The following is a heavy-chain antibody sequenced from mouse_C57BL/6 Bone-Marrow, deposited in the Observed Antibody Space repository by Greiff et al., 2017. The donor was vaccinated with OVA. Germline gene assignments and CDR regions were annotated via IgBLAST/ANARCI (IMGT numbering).Heavy chain of an antibody. CDR1: GYTFTSYW. D-gene: IGHD2-5*01. CDR3: ARWDSNYDYFDD. Sequence: QVQLQQSGAELVKPGASVKLSCKASGYTFTSYWMHWVKQRPGQGLEWIGMIHPNSGSTNYNEKFKSKATLTVDKSSSTAYMQLSSLTSEDSAVYDCARWDSNYDYFDDWGQGTTLTGSS. J-gene: IGHJ2*01. CDR2: IHPNSGST. V-gene: IGHV1-64*01.